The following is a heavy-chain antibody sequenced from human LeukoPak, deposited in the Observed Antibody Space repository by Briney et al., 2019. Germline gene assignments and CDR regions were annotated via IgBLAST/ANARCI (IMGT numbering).Heavy chain of an antibody. D-gene: IGHD3-10*01. V-gene: IGHV3-53*01. CDR1: GFTGSSNS. CDR2: IYSGGTT. J-gene: IGHJ4*02. Sequence: GGSLRLSCTVSGFTGSSNSMSWVRQAPGKGLEWVSVIYSGGTTYYADSVKGRFTISRDTSKNTLWLQMNSLRVDDTALYYCAKSLGGDYGSGSYYVVFDSWGQGTLVTVSS. CDR3: AKSLGGDYGSGSYYVVFDS.